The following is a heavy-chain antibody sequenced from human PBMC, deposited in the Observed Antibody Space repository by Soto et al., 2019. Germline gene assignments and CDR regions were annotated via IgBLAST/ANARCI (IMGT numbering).Heavy chain of an antibody. V-gene: IGHV1-24*01. D-gene: IGHD1-26*01. CDR2: FDPEDGET. CDR3: ATSTPELLGYYYGMDV. J-gene: IGHJ6*02. Sequence: ASVKVSCKVSGYTLTELSMHWVRQAPGKGLEWMGGFDPEDGETIYAQKLQGRVNMTEDTSTDTAYMELSSLRSEDTAVYYCATSTPELLGYYYGMDVWGQGTTVTVSS. CDR1: GYTLTELS.